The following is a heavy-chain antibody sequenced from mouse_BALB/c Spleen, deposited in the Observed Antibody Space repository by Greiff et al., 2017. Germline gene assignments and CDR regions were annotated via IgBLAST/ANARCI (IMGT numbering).Heavy chain of an antibody. Sequence: QVQLQQSGADLVRPGASVTLSCKAPGYTFTDHEMHWVNQTPVHGLEWIGAFDPETGGTAYNQKFKGKATLTADKSTSTAYMELRSLTSEDSAVCYCTGGWFAYWGQGTLVTVSA. J-gene: IGHJ3*01. V-gene: IGHV1-15*01. CDR3: TGGWFAY. CDR1: GYTFTDHE. CDR2: FDPETGGT.